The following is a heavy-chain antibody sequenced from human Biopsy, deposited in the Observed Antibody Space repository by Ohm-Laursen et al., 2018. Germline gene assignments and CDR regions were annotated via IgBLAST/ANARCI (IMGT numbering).Heavy chain of an antibody. CDR2: IIPIFGTA. V-gene: IGHV1-69*13. D-gene: IGHD1-26*01. J-gene: IGHJ4*02. Sequence: GASVKVSCKASGGTFTNYAISWVRQAPGQGLEWVGGIIPIFGTANYAQKFQGRVTITADESTSTAYMELSSLRSDDTAVYYCARDALGGGSYRFFYWGQGSLVTVSS. CDR1: GGTFTNYA. CDR3: ARDALGGGSYRFFY.